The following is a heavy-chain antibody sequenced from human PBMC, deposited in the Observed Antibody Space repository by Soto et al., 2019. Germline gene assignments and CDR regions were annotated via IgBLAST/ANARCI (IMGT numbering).Heavy chain of an antibody. CDR2: ITWNSATK. CDR3: AKDKVGSYLVGWFDP. CDR1: GFNFEDFA. V-gene: IGHV3-9*01. J-gene: IGHJ5*02. Sequence: EVQLVESGGGLVQPGGSLRLSCVASGFNFEDFAMYWVRQAPGKGPEWVSGITWNSATKAYADSVMGRFTISRDNAKNSLYLQMNSLTTEDTALYYCAKDKVGSYLVGWFDPWGQGTLVTVSS. D-gene: IGHD1-26*01.